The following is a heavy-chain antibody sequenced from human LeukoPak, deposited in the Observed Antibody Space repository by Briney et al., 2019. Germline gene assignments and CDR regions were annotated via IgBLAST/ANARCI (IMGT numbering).Heavy chain of an antibody. CDR3: ARFLQSYDMDV. V-gene: IGHV4-59*01. CDR1: GGFISPYY. J-gene: IGHJ6*02. Sequence: PSETLSLTCTVSGGFISPYYWGWIRQPPGKGLEWIGYIYYSGSTNYNPSLKSRVTISVDTSKNQFSLKLSSVTAADTAVYYCARFLQSYDMDVWGQGTTVTVSS. CDR2: IYYSGST.